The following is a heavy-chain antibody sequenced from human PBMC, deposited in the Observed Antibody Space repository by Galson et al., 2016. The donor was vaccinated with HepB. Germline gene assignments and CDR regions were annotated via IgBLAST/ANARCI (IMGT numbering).Heavy chain of an antibody. J-gene: IGHJ5*02. Sequence: CKASGYTFTSYYMHWVRQAPGQGLEWMGVINLSGGSTSYAQKFQGRVTMTRDTSTSTIYMELSSLRSEDTAVYYCERSAYSGSYYGRDWFDPWGQGTLVPVSS. D-gene: IGHD1-26*01. CDR3: ERSAYSGSYYGRDWFDP. CDR1: GYTFTSYY. CDR2: INLSGGST. V-gene: IGHV1-46*01.